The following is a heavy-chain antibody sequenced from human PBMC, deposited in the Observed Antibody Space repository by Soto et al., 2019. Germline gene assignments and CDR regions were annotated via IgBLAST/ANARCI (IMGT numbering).Heavy chain of an antibody. D-gene: IGHD3-22*01. CDR1: GFSFYDYT. V-gene: IGHV3-9*01. CDR3: AKGRGTIVVTDAYDI. Sequence: SLRLSCGGSGFSFYDYTMQWVRQAPGKGPEWVASLSWNSGFSGYADSVKGRFTISRDNAQSSVHLQMNNLRTEDTALYYCAKGRGTIVVTDAYDIWGQGPMVTVSS. J-gene: IGHJ3*02. CDR2: LSWNSGFS.